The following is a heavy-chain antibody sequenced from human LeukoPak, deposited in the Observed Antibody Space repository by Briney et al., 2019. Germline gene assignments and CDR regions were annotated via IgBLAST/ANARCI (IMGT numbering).Heavy chain of an antibody. V-gene: IGHV3-33*01. Sequence: GGSLRLSCAASGFTFSTYGMHWVRQAPGKGLERVAVIWSDGTSERYGDSVKGRFTISRDNSRNTLYLQMNSLRAEDTAVYYCARGQPPSYYDMDVWGQGTTVTVSS. CDR1: GFTFSTYG. CDR2: IWSDGTSE. CDR3: ARGQPPSYYDMDV. J-gene: IGHJ6*02. D-gene: IGHD6-13*01.